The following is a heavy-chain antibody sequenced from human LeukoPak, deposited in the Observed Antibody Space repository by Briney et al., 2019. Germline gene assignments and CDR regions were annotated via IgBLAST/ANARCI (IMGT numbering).Heavy chain of an antibody. CDR3: ARGGIYYYDSSGQFDY. Sequence: SVKVSCKASGGTFSSYAFSWVRQAPGQGLEWMGRIIPILGVATYAHKFQGRVTITADKSTRTAYMELSSLRSEDTAVYYCARGGIYYYDSSGQFDYWGQGTLVTVSS. D-gene: IGHD3-22*01. CDR1: GGTFSSYA. CDR2: IIPILGVA. V-gene: IGHV1-69*04. J-gene: IGHJ4*02.